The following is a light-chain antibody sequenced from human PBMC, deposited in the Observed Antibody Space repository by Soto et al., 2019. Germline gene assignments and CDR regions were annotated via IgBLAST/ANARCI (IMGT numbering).Light chain of an antibody. CDR2: DNN. J-gene: IGLJ1*01. CDR3: GAWDGGLSAFV. Sequence: QSVLTQPPSVSAAPGRTVTISCSGSSSNIGNSFVSWYQQLPGTAPRLLIYDNNERPSGIPDRFSGSKSGTSATLGITGLQTGDEADYYCGAWDGGLSAFVFGTGTKLP. V-gene: IGLV1-51*01. CDR1: SSNIGNSF.